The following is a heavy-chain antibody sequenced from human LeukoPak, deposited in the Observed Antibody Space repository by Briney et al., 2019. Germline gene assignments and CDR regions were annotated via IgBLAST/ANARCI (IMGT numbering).Heavy chain of an antibody. V-gene: IGHV4-59*01. Sequence: SETLSLTCTVSGGSINSYYWGWIRQPPGKGLEWIGYISYSGSTTYIPSLKSRVTILVDTSKNQFSLKLSSVTAADTAVYYCVRITQGTIDYWGRGTLVTVSS. J-gene: IGHJ4*02. D-gene: IGHD3-10*01. CDR1: GGSINSYY. CDR3: VRITQGTIDY. CDR2: ISYSGST.